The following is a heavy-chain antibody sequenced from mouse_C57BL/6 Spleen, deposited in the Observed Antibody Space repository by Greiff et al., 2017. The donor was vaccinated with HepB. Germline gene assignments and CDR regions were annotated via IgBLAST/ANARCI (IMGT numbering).Heavy chain of an antibody. Sequence: EVHLVESGGGLVQPGGSLSLSCAASGFTFTDYYMSWVRQPPGKALEWLGFIRNKANGYTTEYSASVKGRFTISRDNSQSILYLQMNALRAEDSATYYCASGDYDAFAYWGQGTLVTVSA. CDR3: ASGDYDAFAY. D-gene: IGHD2-4*01. J-gene: IGHJ3*01. V-gene: IGHV7-3*01. CDR1: GFTFTDYY. CDR2: IRNKANGYTT.